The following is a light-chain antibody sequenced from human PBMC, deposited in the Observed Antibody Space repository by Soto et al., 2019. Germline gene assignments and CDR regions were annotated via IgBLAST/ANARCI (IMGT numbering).Light chain of an antibody. CDR3: HQYNNWPIGLT. J-gene: IGKJ4*01. V-gene: IGKV3-15*01. CDR1: QSVSSN. CDR2: GAS. Sequence: IGMTQAPATLSVSPGERATLPCRASQSVSSNLAWYQQKPGQAPRLLIYGASTRATGIPARFSGSVSGTDFTLTISSLEPEDFAVYYCHQYNNWPIGLTFGGGTKVDIK.